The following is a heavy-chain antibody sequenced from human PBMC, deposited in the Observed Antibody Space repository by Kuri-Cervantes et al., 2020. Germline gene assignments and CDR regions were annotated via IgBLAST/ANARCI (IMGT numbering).Heavy chain of an antibody. J-gene: IGHJ4*02. CDR2: ISGSGGST. Sequence: GGSLRLSCAASKFTFSSYAMSWVRQAPGKGLEWVSGISGSGGSTYYADSVKGRSTISRDNSKNMLYLQMNSLRAEDTAVYYCAKGSGSTVGGNGFDYWGQGTLVTVSS. V-gene: IGHV3-23*01. CDR3: AKGSGSTVGGNGFDY. CDR1: KFTFSSYA. D-gene: IGHD1-26*01.